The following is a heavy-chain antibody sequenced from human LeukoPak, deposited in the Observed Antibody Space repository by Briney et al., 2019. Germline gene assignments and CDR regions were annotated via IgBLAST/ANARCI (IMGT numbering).Heavy chain of an antibody. CDR2: IYSGGGT. CDR1: GFTVSSNY. V-gene: IGHV3-53*01. CDR3: ARGGNGPFDY. Sequence: GGSLRLSCAASGFTVSSNYMSWVRQAPGKGLEWVSIIYSGGGTYYADSVKGRFTISRDNSENTLYLQINSLRAEDTAVYYCARGGNGPFDYWGQGTLVTASS. J-gene: IGHJ4*02. D-gene: IGHD3-16*01.